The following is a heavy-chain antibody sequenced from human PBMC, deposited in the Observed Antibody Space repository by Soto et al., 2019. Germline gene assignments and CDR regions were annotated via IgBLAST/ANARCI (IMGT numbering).Heavy chain of an antibody. CDR3: TKVPARAPRAFFDH. CDR1: GFNFSPYA. J-gene: IGHJ4*02. CDR2: IGGGSDISR. V-gene: IGHV3-23*01. Sequence: EVQLSESGGGLMQPGGSLRLSCAASGFNFSPYAMSWVRQAPGKGLEWVSGIGGGSDISRYYNDSVEGRFTVSRDNSKNLLYLDMNTLRAEDTGVYYCTKVPARAPRAFFDHWGQGIMVTVSS.